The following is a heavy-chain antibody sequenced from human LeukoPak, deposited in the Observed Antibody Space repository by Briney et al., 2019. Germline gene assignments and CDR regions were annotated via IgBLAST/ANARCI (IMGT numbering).Heavy chain of an antibody. D-gene: IGHD4-11*01. CDR2: INSDGSST. Sequence: GGSLRLSCAASGFTFSSYWMHWVRQAPGKGLVWVSRINSDGSSTSYADSVKGRFTISRDNAKNTLYLQMNSLRAEDTAVYYCARAPNRDSKNQFDPWGQGTLVTVSS. V-gene: IGHV3-74*01. CDR1: GFTFSSYW. J-gene: IGHJ5*02. CDR3: ARAPNRDSKNQFDP.